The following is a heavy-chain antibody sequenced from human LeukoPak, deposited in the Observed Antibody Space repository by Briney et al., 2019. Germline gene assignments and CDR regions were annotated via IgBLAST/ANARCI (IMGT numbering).Heavy chain of an antibody. Sequence: GGSLRLSCAVSGLTFSNSAMSWVRQAPGKGLEWVSAISVGSDVIYYADSVKGRFAISRDNSKHTVYLQMDSLRVEDTATYFCARALNRHIGAFEYWGQGALVTVSS. CDR1: GLTFSNSA. J-gene: IGHJ4*02. D-gene: IGHD4/OR15-4a*01. V-gene: IGHV3-23*01. CDR3: ARALNRHIGAFEY. CDR2: ISVGSDVI.